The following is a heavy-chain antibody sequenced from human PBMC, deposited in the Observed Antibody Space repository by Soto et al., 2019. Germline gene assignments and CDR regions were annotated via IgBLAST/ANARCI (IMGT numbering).Heavy chain of an antibody. Sequence: SLRLSCAASGFTFSSYAMSWVRQAPGKGLEWVSAISGSGGSTYYADSVKGRFTISRDNSKNTLYLQMNSLRAEDTAVYYCAKLPRPTLWFGELFPSYYFDYWGQGTLVTVSS. CDR2: ISGSGGST. D-gene: IGHD3-10*01. V-gene: IGHV3-23*01. CDR1: GFTFSSYA. J-gene: IGHJ4*02. CDR3: AKLPRPTLWFGELFPSYYFDY.